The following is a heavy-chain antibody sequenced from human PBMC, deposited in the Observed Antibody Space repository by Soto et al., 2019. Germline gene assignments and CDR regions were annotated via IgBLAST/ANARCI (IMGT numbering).Heavy chain of an antibody. CDR2: IYSGGNT. CDR1: GFIVSSNY. D-gene: IGHD5-12*01. V-gene: IGHV3-53*04. CDR3: AREKGGHDCLDL. Sequence: DVQLVESGGDLVQPGGSLRLSCAAPGFIVSSNYMSWVRQAPGKGLEWVSVIYSGGNTYYADSVKGRFTISRDNSKNTLYLEMNSLGVEDTAVYYCAREKGGHDCLDLWGRGTLVTV. J-gene: IGHJ2*01.